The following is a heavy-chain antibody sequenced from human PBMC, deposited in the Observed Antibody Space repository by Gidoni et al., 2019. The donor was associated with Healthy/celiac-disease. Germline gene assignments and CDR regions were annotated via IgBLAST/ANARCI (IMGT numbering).Heavy chain of an antibody. CDR1: GYTFTSYY. V-gene: IGHV1-46*01. J-gene: IGHJ4*02. CDR3: ATITYCGGDCDFDY. CDR2: INPSGGST. Sequence: QVQLVQSGAEVKKPGASVKVACKPSGYTFTSYYMHWVRQDPGQGLEWMGIINPSGGSTSYAQKFQGRVTMTRDTSTSTVYMELSSLRSEDTAVYYCATITYCGGDCDFDYWGQGTLVTVSS. D-gene: IGHD2-21*02.